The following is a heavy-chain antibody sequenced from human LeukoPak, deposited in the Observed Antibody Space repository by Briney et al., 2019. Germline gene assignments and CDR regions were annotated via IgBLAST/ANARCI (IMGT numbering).Heavy chain of an antibody. J-gene: IGHJ4*02. CDR2: ISWNSGGI. V-gene: IGHV3-9*01. D-gene: IGHD6-19*01. CDR3: AKDNSGWYKYYFDY. Sequence: GGSLRLSCAASGFTFDDYAMHWVRQAPGKGLEWVSGISWNSGGIGYADSVKGRFTISRDNAKNSLYLQMNSLRAEDTALYYCAKDNSGWYKYYFDYWGQGALVTVSS. CDR1: GFTFDDYA.